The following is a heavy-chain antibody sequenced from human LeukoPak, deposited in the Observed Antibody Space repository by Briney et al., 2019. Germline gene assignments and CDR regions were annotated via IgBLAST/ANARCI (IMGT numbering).Heavy chain of an antibody. CDR1: EFSVSSHY. Sequence: PGGSLRLSCAASEFSVSSHYMPWVRQPPGKGLEWVGYIYYNGKTKYSPSLNSRVTISVDTSMNQFALKLNSVTAADTAVHYCARGGWSVDYWGQGTLVTVSS. CDR2: IYYNGKT. J-gene: IGHJ4*02. D-gene: IGHD6-19*01. CDR3: ARGGWSVDY. V-gene: IGHV4-59*08.